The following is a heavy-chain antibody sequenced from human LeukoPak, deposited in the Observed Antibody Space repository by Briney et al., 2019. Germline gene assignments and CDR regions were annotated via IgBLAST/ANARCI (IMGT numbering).Heavy chain of an antibody. CDR1: GFTFGKYW. J-gene: IGHJ2*01. D-gene: IGHD2-15*01. CDR2: IKLDGSEK. CDR3: ARDRAASTWFFDL. Sequence: GGSLRLSCVASGFTFGKYWMSWVRQAPGKGLEWVANIKLDGSEKNYVDSVKGRFTISRDNTKNSLYLQMNSLRVEDTAVYYCARDRAASTWFFDLWGRGTLVLVSS. V-gene: IGHV3-7*01.